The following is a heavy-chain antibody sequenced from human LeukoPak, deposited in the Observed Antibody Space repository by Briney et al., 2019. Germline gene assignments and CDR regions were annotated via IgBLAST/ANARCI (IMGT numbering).Heavy chain of an antibody. D-gene: IGHD3-16*01. Sequence: ETLSLTCAVYGGSFSGYYWSWVRQAPGKGLEWVSAISGSGGSTYYADSVKGRFTISRDNSKNTLYLQMNSLRAEDTAVYYCAKDPLLGEYYFDYWGQGTLVTVSS. CDR1: GGSFSGYY. CDR3: AKDPLLGEYYFDY. V-gene: IGHV3-23*01. J-gene: IGHJ4*02. CDR2: ISGSGGST.